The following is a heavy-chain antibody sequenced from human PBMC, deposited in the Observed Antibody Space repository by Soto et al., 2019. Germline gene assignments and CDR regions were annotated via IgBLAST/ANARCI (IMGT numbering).Heavy chain of an antibody. J-gene: IGHJ4*02. D-gene: IGHD3-10*01. CDR3: AKGSYLDY. Sequence: DVRLAESGGGLVQPGGSLRLSCTTSGFSFASFAMTWVRQAPGKGLEWVATISGSDGKTYYADSVKGRFSISRDTSRNTLYLQSNSLRADDTAIYSCAKGSYLDYWGQGTRVTVSS. CDR1: GFSFASFA. CDR2: ISGSDGKT. V-gene: IGHV3-23*04.